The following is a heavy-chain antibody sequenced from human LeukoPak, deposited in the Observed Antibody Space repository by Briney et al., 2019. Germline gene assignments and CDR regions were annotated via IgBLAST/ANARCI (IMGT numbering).Heavy chain of an antibody. D-gene: IGHD2-15*01. J-gene: IGHJ2*01. Sequence: SETLSLTCTVSGGSISSYYWSWLRQPPGKGLEWSGYIYYSGSTNYDPSLKSRVTISVDTSKNQFSLKLSSVTAADTAVYYCARDYLGCSGGSCYNGYFDLWGRGTLVTVSS. V-gene: IGHV4-59*01. CDR2: IYYSGST. CDR3: ARDYLGCSGGSCYNGYFDL. CDR1: GGSISSYY.